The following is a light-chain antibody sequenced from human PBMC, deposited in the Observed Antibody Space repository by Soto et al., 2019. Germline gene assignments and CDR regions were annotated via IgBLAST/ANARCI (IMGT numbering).Light chain of an antibody. V-gene: IGLV2-14*01. J-gene: IGLJ1*01. CDR1: SSDVGGYNY. CDR3: SLYTTPDTYI. CDR2: EVS. Sequence: QSALTQPASVSGSPGQSITISCTGTSSDVGGYNYVSWYQQHPGKAPKLMIYEVSNRPSGVSNRFSGSKSGNTATLTISGLQAEDEADYYCSLYTTPDTYIFGTGTKLTVL.